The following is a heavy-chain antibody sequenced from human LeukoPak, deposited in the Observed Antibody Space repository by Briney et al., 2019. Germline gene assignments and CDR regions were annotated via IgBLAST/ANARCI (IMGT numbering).Heavy chain of an antibody. D-gene: IGHD3-3*01. V-gene: IGHV2-26*01. CDR1: GFSLSNARMG. J-gene: IGHJ4*02. CDR3: ARMPYYDFWSGYGYYFDY. Sequence: SGPVLVKPTETLTLTCTVSGFSLSNARMGVSWIRQPPGKALEWLAHIFSNDEKSSTTSLKSRLTISKDTFKSQVVLTMTNVDPVDTATYYCARMPYYDFWSGYGYYFDYWGQGTLVTVSS. CDR2: IFSNDEK.